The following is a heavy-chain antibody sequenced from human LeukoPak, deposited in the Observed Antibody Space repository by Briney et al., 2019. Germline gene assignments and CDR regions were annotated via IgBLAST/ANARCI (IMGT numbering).Heavy chain of an antibody. V-gene: IGHV1-2*02. D-gene: IGHD3-10*01. Sequence: GASVKVSCKASGYTFTGYYMHWVRQAPGQGLEWMGWINPNNGGTNYAQKFQGRVTMTRDTSISTAYMELSRLRSDDTAVYYCARNRNMVRGVIIQDYWGQGTLVTVSS. CDR2: INPNNGGT. J-gene: IGHJ4*02. CDR3: ARNRNMVRGVIIQDY. CDR1: GYTFTGYY.